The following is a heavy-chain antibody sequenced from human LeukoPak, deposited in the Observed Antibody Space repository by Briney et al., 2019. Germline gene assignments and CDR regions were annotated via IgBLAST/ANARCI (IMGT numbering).Heavy chain of an antibody. Sequence: SGTLYLTCAVSGGSISSSNWWSWVRQPPGKGLEWIGEIYHSGSTNYNPSLKSRVTISVDKSKNQFSLKLSSVTAADTAVYYCARDRPRLRGYSYGYYYYMDVWGKGTTVTVSS. CDR2: IYHSGST. D-gene: IGHD5-18*01. CDR1: GGSISSSNW. CDR3: ARDRPRLRGYSYGYYYYMDV. V-gene: IGHV4-4*02. J-gene: IGHJ6*03.